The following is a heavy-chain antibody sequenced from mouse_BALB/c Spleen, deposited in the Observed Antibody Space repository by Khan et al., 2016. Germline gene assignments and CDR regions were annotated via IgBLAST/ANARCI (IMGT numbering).Heavy chain of an antibody. J-gene: IGHJ2*01. CDR3: ASGYGLDY. Sequence: MQLEESGAELVKPGASVKLSCTASGFKIKDTYMHWVKQRPEQGLEWIGRIDPANGNTKYDPKFQGKATITADTSSNTAYLQLSSLTSEDTAVYYCASGYGLDYWGQGTTLTVSS. D-gene: IGHD1-1*01. V-gene: IGHV14-3*02. CDR2: IDPANGNT. CDR1: GFKIKDTY.